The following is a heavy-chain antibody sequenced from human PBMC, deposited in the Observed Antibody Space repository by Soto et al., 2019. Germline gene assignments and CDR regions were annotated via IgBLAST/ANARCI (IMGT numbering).Heavy chain of an antibody. J-gene: IGHJ4*02. Sequence: SETLSLTCTVSGGYISSYYWSWIRQPPGKGLEWIGYIYYSGSTNYNPSLKSRVTISVDNSKNTLYLQMNSLRAEDTAVYYCAKDYNFGLPYDSSGYYLDYWGQGTLVTVSS. V-gene: IGHV4-59*01. CDR2: IYYSGST. D-gene: IGHD3-22*01. CDR1: GGYISSYY. CDR3: AKDYNFGLPYDSSGYYLDY.